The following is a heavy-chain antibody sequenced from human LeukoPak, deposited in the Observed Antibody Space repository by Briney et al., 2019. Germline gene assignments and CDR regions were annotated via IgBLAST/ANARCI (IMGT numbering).Heavy chain of an antibody. J-gene: IGHJ4*02. CDR1: GGTFSGYA. D-gene: IGHD1-26*01. Sequence: ASVKVSCKASGGTFSGYAISWVRQAPGQGLEWMGGIIPIFVTANYAQKFQGRVTITADESTSSAYMELSSLRSEDTAVYYCARGRLSGSYDFWGQGTLVTVSS. CDR2: IIPIFVTA. CDR3: ARGRLSGSYDF. V-gene: IGHV1-69*13.